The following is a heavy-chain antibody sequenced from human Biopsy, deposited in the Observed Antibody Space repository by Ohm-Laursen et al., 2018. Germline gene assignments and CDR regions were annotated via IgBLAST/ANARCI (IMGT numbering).Heavy chain of an antibody. V-gene: IGHV4-4*07. CDR3: ASVVLGPTNDAFDL. CDR2: IYPGGST. J-gene: IGHJ3*01. CDR1: GGDINNYY. D-gene: IGHD3-22*01. Sequence: TLSLTCNVSGGDINNYYWSWIRQPAGKGLEWIGRIYPGGSTNYNPSLKSRVTMSVDTSKKQLSLGLRSVTAADTAMYYCASVVLGPTNDAFDLWGQGTMVVASS.